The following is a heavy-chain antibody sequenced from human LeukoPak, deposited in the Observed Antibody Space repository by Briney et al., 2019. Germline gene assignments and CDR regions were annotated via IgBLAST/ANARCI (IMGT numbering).Heavy chain of an antibody. CDR3: ARNGKWELLYYFDY. D-gene: IGHD1-26*01. CDR1: GGSISSYY. J-gene: IGHJ4*02. Sequence: SETLSLTCTVSGGSISSYYWSWIRQHAGKGLEWIGRIYTSGSTNYNPSLKSRVTMSVDTSKNQFSLKLSSVTAADTAVYYCARNGKWELLYYFDYWGQGTLVTVSS. V-gene: IGHV4-4*07. CDR2: IYTSGST.